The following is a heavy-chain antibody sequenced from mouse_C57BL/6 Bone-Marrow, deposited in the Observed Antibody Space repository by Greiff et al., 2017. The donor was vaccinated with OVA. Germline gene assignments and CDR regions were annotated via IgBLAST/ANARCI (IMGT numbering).Heavy chain of an antibody. Sequence: QVQLQQPGAELVKPGASVKLSCKASGYTFTSYWMHWVKQRPGQGLEWIGMIHPNSGSTNYNEKFKSKAKLTVDKASSTAYMQLSSLTSEDSAVYYCAYCYGSSYDYWGQGTTLTVSS. CDR2: IHPNSGST. J-gene: IGHJ2*01. V-gene: IGHV1-64*01. CDR3: AYCYGSSYDY. CDR1: GYTFTSYW. D-gene: IGHD1-1*01.